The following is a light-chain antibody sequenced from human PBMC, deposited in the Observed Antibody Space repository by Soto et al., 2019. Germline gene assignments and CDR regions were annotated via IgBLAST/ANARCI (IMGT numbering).Light chain of an antibody. J-gene: IGKJ3*01. CDR2: DAP. Sequence: DIQMTQSPSSLSASVGDRLTITCQASHVITSYLNWYQHKPGKAPKLLIYDAPILEAGVPPRFSGSGSGTDFTLTISGLQPEDVATYYCQHCDYLPIFGPGTTVDFK. CDR1: HVITSY. V-gene: IGKV1-33*01. CDR3: QHCDYLPI.